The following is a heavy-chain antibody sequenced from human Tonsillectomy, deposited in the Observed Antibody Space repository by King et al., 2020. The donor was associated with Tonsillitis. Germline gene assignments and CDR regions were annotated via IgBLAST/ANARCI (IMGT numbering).Heavy chain of an antibody. J-gene: IGHJ6*02. Sequence: VQLVESGGGVVQPGGSLRLSCVASGFTFSSYGMYWVRQAPGKGLEWVAFIRFDGSNKYYVDSVKGRFTISRDDSNTTLYLQMSSLRAEDTAVYYCANDVGLLLDFWGQGTTVTVSS. CDR2: IRFDGSNK. CDR3: ANDVGLLLDF. CDR1: GFTFSSYG. V-gene: IGHV3-30*02.